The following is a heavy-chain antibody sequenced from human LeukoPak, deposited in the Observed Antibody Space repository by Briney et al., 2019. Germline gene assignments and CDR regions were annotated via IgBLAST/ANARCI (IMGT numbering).Heavy chain of an antibody. D-gene: IGHD2-21*02. CDR3: ARGGFYCGGDCYVDY. J-gene: IGHJ4*02. CDR2: INHSGST. Sequence: SETLSLTCAVYGGSFSPYYWGWIRQPPGKGLEWIGEINHSGSTNYNPSLKSRVTISVDTSKNQFSLRLSSVTAADTAVYYCARGGFYCGGDCYVDYWGQGTLVTVSS. V-gene: IGHV4-34*01. CDR1: GGSFSPYY.